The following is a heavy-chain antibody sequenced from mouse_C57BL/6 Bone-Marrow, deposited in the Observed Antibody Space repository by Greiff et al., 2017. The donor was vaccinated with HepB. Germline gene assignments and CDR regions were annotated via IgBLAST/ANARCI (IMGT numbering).Heavy chain of an antibody. V-gene: IGHV1-80*01. CDR3: ENCGGSGFAY. D-gene: IGHD1-1*01. Sequence: VNVVESGAELVKPGASVKISCKASGYAFSSYWMNWVKQRPGKGLEWIGQIYPGDSDTNYNGKFKGKATLTADKSSSTAYMQLSSLTSEDSAVYFCENCGGSGFAYWGQGTMVTVSA. J-gene: IGHJ3*01. CDR2: IYPGDSDT. CDR1: GYAFSSYW.